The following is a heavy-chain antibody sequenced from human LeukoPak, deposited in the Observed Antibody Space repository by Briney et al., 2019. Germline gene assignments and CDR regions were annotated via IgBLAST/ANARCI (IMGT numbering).Heavy chain of an antibody. CDR3: ARDGRTTVVTWANDY. CDR1: GFTFSDYY. Sequence: GGSLRLSCAASGFTFSDYYMSWIRQAPGKGLEWVSYISSSGSTIYYADSVKGRFTISRDNAKNSLYLQMSSLRAEDTAVYYCARDGRTTVVTWANDYWGQGTLVTVSS. D-gene: IGHD4-23*01. CDR2: ISSSGSTI. J-gene: IGHJ4*02. V-gene: IGHV3-11*04.